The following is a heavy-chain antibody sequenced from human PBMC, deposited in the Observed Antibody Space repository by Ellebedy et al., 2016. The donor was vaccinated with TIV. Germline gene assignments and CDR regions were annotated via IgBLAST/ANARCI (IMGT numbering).Heavy chain of an antibody. CDR1: GYTLTESS. Sequence: AASVKVSCKVFGYTLTESSMHWVRQAPGKGLEWMGGSDPEHGKTIYAQKFQGRVTMTEDTSRDTAYMELSSLRSEDTAVYYCATGPSGYSYGPFDNWGQGTLVTVSS. CDR2: SDPEHGKT. D-gene: IGHD5-18*01. CDR3: ATGPSGYSYGPFDN. V-gene: IGHV1-24*01. J-gene: IGHJ4*02.